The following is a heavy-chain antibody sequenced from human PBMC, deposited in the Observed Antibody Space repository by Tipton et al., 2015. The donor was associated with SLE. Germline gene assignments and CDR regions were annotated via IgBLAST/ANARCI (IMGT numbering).Heavy chain of an antibody. V-gene: IGHV4-59*02. J-gene: IGHJ3*02. Sequence: LRLSCAASGFIVSNNSMNWVRQAPGKGLEWVGYIYYSGSTNYNPSLKSRVTISVNTSKNQFSLKLSSVTAADTAVYYCARERDYGGNWDIWGQGTMVTVSS. CDR1: GFIVSNNS. CDR3: ARERDYGGNWDI. CDR2: IYYSGST. D-gene: IGHD4-23*01.